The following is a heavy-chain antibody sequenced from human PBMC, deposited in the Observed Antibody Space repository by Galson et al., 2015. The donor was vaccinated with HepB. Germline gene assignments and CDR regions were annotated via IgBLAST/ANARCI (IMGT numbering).Heavy chain of an antibody. V-gene: IGHV5-10-1*01. CDR3: ARRRYSGTYYGFFDS. CDR1: GYGFTNNW. D-gene: IGHD1-26*01. J-gene: IGHJ4*02. CDR2: IDPSDSYT. Sequence: SGAEVKKPGESLRISCKASGYGFTNNWISWVRQMPGKGLEWMGRIDPSDSYTNYSASFQGHVTISADNTISTAYLQWSSLEASDTAIYYCARRRYSGTYYGFFDSWGQGTLVTVSS.